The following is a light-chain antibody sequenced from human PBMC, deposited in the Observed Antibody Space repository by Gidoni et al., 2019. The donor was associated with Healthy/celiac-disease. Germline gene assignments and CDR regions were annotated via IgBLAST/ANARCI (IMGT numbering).Light chain of an antibody. CDR3: QQRMT. V-gene: IGKV3-11*01. Sequence: EIVLTQSPATLSLSPGERATLSCRASQSVSSYLAWYQQKPGQAPRLLIYDASNRATGIPARFSGSGSGTDFTLTISSLEPEDFAVYYCQQRMTFGQXTKVEIK. J-gene: IGKJ1*01. CDR1: QSVSSY. CDR2: DAS.